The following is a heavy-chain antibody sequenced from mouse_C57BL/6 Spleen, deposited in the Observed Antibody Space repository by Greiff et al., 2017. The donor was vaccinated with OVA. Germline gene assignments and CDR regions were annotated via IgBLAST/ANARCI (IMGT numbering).Heavy chain of an antibody. Sequence: QVQLQQPGAELVKPGASVKLSCKASGYTFTSYWMQWVKQRPGQGLEWIGEIDPSDSYTNYNQKFKGKATLTVDTSSSTAYMQLSSLTSEDSAVYYCARSRERYFDVWGTGTTVTVSS. CDR1: GYTFTSYW. CDR3: ARSRERYFDV. J-gene: IGHJ1*03. CDR2: IDPSDSYT. V-gene: IGHV1-50*01.